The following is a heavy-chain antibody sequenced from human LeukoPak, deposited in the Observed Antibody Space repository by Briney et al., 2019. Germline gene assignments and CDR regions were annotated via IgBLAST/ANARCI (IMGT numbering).Heavy chain of an antibody. D-gene: IGHD2-21*02. Sequence: PSETLSLTCTVSGGSISGYYWSWIRQPPGKGLEWVGYISYSGSTNYNPSLKSRVTISVDTSKNQFSLKLSSVTAADTAVYYCARTATAFDIWGQGTMVTVSS. CDR2: ISYSGST. CDR1: GGSISGYY. V-gene: IGHV4-59*12. CDR3: ARTATAFDI. J-gene: IGHJ3*02.